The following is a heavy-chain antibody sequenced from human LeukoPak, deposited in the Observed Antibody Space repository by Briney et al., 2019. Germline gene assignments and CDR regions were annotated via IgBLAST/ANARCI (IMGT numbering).Heavy chain of an antibody. Sequence: GASVKVSCKASGYTFTSYDINWVRQAPGQGLEWMGRINPNSGGTNYAQKFQGRVTMTRDTSISTAYMELSRLRSDDTAVYYCARDLGRYFDHDAFDIWGQGTMVTVSS. J-gene: IGHJ3*02. CDR1: GYTFTSYD. D-gene: IGHD3-9*01. CDR2: INPNSGGT. V-gene: IGHV1-2*06. CDR3: ARDLGRYFDHDAFDI.